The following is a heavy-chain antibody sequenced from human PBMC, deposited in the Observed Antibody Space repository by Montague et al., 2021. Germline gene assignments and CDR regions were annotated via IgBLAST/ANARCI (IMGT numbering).Heavy chain of an antibody. Sequence: SLRLSCAASGFTVTSYAMHWVRQAPGKGLEWVSLISFDGSNTNYADSVKGRFTISRDTSKNTLSLEMDSLTADDTAVYYCVRGRPSWVDRGFDLWGQGTLVTVSS. CDR2: ISFDGSNT. CDR3: VRGRPSWVDRGFDL. J-gene: IGHJ4*02. D-gene: IGHD6-6*01. V-gene: IGHV3-33*01. CDR1: GFTVTSYA.